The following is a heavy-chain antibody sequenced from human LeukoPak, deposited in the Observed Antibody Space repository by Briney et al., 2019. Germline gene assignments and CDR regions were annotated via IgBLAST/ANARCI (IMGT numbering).Heavy chain of an antibody. CDR2: IIPIFGTV. J-gene: IGHJ4*02. D-gene: IGHD2-15*01. CDR1: GGTFSSYA. Sequence: SSVKVSCKASGGTFSSYAISWVRQAPGQGLEWMGGIIPIFGTVNYAQKFQGRVTITADESTSTAYMELSSLRSEDTAVYYCAREDCSGGSCYWDFDYWGQGTLVTVSS. V-gene: IGHV1-69*01. CDR3: AREDCSGGSCYWDFDY.